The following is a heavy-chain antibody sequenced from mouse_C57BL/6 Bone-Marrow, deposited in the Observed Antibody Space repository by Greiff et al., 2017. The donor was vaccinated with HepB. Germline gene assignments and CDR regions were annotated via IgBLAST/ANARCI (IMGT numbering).Heavy chain of an antibody. Sequence: VKLMESGAELVKPGASVKISCKASGYAFSSYWMNWVKQRPGKGLEWIGQIYPGDGDTNYNGKFKGKATLTADKSSSTAYMQLSSLTSEDSAVYFCARSKDYDAWFAYWGQGTLVTVSA. D-gene: IGHD2-4*01. V-gene: IGHV1-80*01. CDR3: ARSKDYDAWFAY. J-gene: IGHJ3*01. CDR1: GYAFSSYW. CDR2: IYPGDGDT.